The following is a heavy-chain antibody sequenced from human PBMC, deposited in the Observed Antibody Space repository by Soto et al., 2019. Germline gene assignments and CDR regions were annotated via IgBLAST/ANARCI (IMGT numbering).Heavy chain of an antibody. CDR1: GCSISSDY. V-gene: IGHV4-59*01. CDR2: IYYSGST. Sequence: PSETLSLTCTVSGCSISSDYWSWIRQPPGKGLEWIGYIYYSGSTNYNPSLKSRVTISVDTSKNQFSLKLSSVTAADTAVYYCAREGYSSGYYYYYGMDVWGQGTTVTVSS. CDR3: AREGYSSGYYYYYGMDV. J-gene: IGHJ6*02. D-gene: IGHD3-22*01.